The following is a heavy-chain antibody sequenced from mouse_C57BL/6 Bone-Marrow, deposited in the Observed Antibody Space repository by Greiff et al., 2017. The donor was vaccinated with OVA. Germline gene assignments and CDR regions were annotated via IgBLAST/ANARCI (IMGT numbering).Heavy chain of an antibody. V-gene: IGHV5-4*01. CDR1: GFTFSSYA. J-gene: IGHJ1*03. CDR3: ARGLTSWYFDV. Sequence: DVHLVESGGGLVKPGGSLKLSCAASGFTFSSYAMSWVRQTPEKRLEWVATISDGGSYTYYPDNVKGRFTISRDNAKNNLYLQMSHLKSEDTAMYYCARGLTSWYFDVWGTGTTVTVSS. D-gene: IGHD2-4*01. CDR2: ISDGGSYT.